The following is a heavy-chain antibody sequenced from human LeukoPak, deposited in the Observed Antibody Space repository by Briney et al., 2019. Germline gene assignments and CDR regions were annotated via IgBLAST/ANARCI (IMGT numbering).Heavy chain of an antibody. CDR1: GGSISSSSYY. Sequence: SETLSLTCTVSGGSISSSSYYWGWIRQPPGKGPEWIGSIYYSGSTYYNPSLKSRVTISVDTSKNQFSLKLSSVTAADTAVYYCASDWTNAFDIWGQGTVVTVSS. D-gene: IGHD3-9*01. V-gene: IGHV4-39*01. J-gene: IGHJ3*02. CDR2: IYYSGST. CDR3: ASDWTNAFDI.